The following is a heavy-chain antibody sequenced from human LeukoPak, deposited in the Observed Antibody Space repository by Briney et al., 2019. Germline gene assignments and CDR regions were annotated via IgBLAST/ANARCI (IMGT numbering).Heavy chain of an antibody. CDR3: ARDDFSTYPGLNYFDY. CDR1: GYTFTHYA. Sequence: ASVKVSCKASGYTFTHYAVHWVRQAPGQRLEWMGWTNVGNDYTESSQKFQDRLTITSDTTATTVYMELSSLRSEDTAVYYCARDDFSTYPGLNYFDYWGQGSLVTVSS. CDR2: TNVGNDYT. V-gene: IGHV1-3*01. D-gene: IGHD4-11*01. J-gene: IGHJ4*02.